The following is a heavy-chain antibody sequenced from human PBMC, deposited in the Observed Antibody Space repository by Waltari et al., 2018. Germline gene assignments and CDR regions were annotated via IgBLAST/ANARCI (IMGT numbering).Heavy chain of an antibody. Sequence: QAQLVQSGAEVKKPGSSVKVSCKASGGTFSSYAISWVRQAPGQGLEWMGGIIPIFGTANYAQKFQGRVTITTDESTSTAYMELSSLRSEDTAVYYCARSVVPAATDYYYYYMDVWGKGTTVTVSS. V-gene: IGHV1-69*05. CDR1: GGTFSSYA. D-gene: IGHD2-2*01. CDR3: ARSVVPAATDYYYYYMDV. CDR2: IIPIFGTA. J-gene: IGHJ6*03.